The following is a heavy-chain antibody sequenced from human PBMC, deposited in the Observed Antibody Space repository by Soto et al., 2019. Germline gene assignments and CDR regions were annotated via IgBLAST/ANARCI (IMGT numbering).Heavy chain of an antibody. J-gene: IGHJ4*02. Sequence: GGSLRLSCAASGFTFSNYAMSWVRQAPGKGLEWVSGINGRDDSTYYADSVKGRFTISRDNSKNTLYLQMSSLRAEDTAVYYCVTDLAYCGGDCYSDYWGQGTLVTVSS. CDR1: GFTFSNYA. CDR2: INGRDDST. V-gene: IGHV3-23*01. CDR3: VTDLAYCGGDCYSDY. D-gene: IGHD2-21*02.